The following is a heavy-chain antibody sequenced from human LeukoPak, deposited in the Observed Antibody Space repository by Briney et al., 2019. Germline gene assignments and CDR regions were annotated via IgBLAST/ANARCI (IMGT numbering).Heavy chain of an antibody. D-gene: IGHD3-10*01. V-gene: IGHV3-23*01. CDR2: ISGSRPGT. CDR3: AKTLGSSVYYYYYMDV. Sequence: PGGSLRLSCTASGLILSNYNMHWFRQAPGKGPEWVSAISGSRPGTYYTDSVKGRFIISRDNSKNTLYLQMNSLIAEDTAVYYCAKTLGSSVYYYYYMDVWGKGSTVTVSS. J-gene: IGHJ6*03. CDR1: GLILSNYN.